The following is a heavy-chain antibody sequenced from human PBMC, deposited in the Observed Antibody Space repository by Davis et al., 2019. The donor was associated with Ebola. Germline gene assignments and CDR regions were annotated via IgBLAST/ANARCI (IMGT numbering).Heavy chain of an antibody. Sequence: LRLSCTVDGGSFRSRDYYWSWIRQTPGKGLEWIGHMYHSGTTYYNPSLHSRLTLSLDMSKRQFSLKLNSVTAADTAVYFCASIHQVRAQNSFDIWGQGTFVTVSS. D-gene: IGHD2/OR15-2a*01. CDR3: ASIHQVRAQNSFDI. J-gene: IGHJ3*02. V-gene: IGHV4-30-4*01. CDR1: GGSFRSRDYY. CDR2: MYHSGTT.